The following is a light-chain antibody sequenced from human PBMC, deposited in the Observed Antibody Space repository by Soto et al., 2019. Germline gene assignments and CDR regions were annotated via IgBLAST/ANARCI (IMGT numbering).Light chain of an antibody. CDR2: ATS. CDR1: QGISSY. Sequence: IQLTQSLSSMSVSVGDRVTLTCRASQGISSYLAWYQQKPGKANKLLIYATSTLQSGVPSRFSGSGSGTDFTLTISSLQPEDFATYYCQQLNSYPLTVGGGTKVDIK. CDR3: QQLNSYPLT. J-gene: IGKJ4*01. V-gene: IGKV1-9*01.